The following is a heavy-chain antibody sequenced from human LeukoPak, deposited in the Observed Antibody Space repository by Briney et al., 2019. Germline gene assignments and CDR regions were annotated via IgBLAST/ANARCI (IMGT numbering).Heavy chain of an antibody. CDR3: AKSGDGCSGGGCYTPYD. Sequence: PGGSLRLSCAASGFTFSSYAMSWVRQAPGKGLEWVSAISGSGGSTYYADSVKGRFTISRDNSKNTLYLQMNSLRAEDTAVYYCAKSGDGCSGGGCYTPYDWGQGTLVTVSS. V-gene: IGHV3-23*01. CDR1: GFTFSSYA. D-gene: IGHD2-15*01. CDR2: ISGSGGST. J-gene: IGHJ4*02.